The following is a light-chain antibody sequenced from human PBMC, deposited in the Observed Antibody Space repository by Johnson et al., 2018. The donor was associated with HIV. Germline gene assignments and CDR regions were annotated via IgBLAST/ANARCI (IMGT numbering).Light chain of an antibody. CDR1: SSNIGNNY. Sequence: QSVLSQPPSVSAAPGQRVTISCSGSSSNIGNNYVSWYQHLPGTAPKILIYDNNKRPSGIPDRFSGSKSGTSATLGITGLQTGDEADYYCGTWDRNLSVYVYGTRTKVSV. J-gene: IGLJ1*01. CDR3: GTWDRNLSVYV. V-gene: IGLV1-51*01. CDR2: DNN.